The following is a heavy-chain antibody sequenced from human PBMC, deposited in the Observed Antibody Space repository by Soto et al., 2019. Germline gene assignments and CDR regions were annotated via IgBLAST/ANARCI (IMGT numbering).Heavy chain of an antibody. V-gene: IGHV4-4*07. CDR3: ARIRRAFDFYGLDV. D-gene: IGHD3-3*01. J-gene: IGHJ6*02. CDR2: IYSTGGT. CDR1: GDSIGRFY. Sequence: SETLSLTCNVSGDSIGRFYWSWIRQSAEKGLEWIGRIYSTGGTAYNPALKGRITISLDRSNNHVSLEMNSVTADDTALYYCARIRRAFDFYGLDVWGQGTTVTAP.